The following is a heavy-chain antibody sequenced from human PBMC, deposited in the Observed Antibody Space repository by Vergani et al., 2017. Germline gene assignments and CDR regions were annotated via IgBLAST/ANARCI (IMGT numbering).Heavy chain of an antibody. D-gene: IGHD2-2*01. CDR3: AKGQGDCRSTSCPTVYYYYGMDV. CDR2: ISYDGSNK. V-gene: IGHV3-30*18. CDR1: GFPFSSYG. J-gene: IGHJ6*02. Sequence: QVQLVESGGGVVQPGRSLRLSCAASGFPFSSYGMHWVRQAPGKGLEWVAVISYDGSNKYYADSVKGRFTISRDNSKNTLYLQMNSLRSEDTAVYYCAKGQGDCRSTSCPTVYYYYGMDVWGQGTTVTVSS.